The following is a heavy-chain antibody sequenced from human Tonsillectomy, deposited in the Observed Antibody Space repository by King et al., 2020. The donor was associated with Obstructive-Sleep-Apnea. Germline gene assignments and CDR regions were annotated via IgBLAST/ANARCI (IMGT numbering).Heavy chain of an antibody. D-gene: IGHD6-13*01. CDR2: IKQDGSEK. CDR1: GFTFSSYW. V-gene: IGHV3-7*01. Sequence: VQLVESGGGLVQPGGSLRLSCAASGFTFSSYWMSWVRQAPGKGLEWVANIKQDGSEKYYVDSVKGRFTISRDNAKNSLYLQMNSLRAEDTAVYYCAGLFRQQLVVDWFDPWGQGTLVTVSS. J-gene: IGHJ5*02. CDR3: AGLFRQQLVVDWFDP.